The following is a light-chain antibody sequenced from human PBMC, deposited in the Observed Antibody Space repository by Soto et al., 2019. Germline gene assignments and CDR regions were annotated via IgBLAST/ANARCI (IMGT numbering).Light chain of an antibody. J-gene: IGLJ1*01. V-gene: IGLV4-60*02. CDR1: SGHSSYI. Sequence: QLVLTQSSSASASLGSSVKLTCTLSSGHSSYIIAWHQQQPGKAPRYLMKLEGSGSYNKGSGVPDRFSGSSSGADRYLTISILHCEDEADYHCETWESNTQVFGNGTKLTAL. CDR2: LEGSGSY. CDR3: ETWESNTQV.